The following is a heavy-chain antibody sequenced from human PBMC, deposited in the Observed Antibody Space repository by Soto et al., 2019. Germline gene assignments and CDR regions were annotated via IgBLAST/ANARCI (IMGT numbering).Heavy chain of an antibody. CDR3: ATLYGDYVSY. J-gene: IGHJ4*02. V-gene: IGHV4-59*12. Sequence: SETLSLTCSVSGGSISGYYWSWIRQTPEKGLEWIGYIYYSGSTNYNPSLKSRVTMFVDMSKNQFSLKLTSVTAADTAVYYCATLYGDYVSYWGQGTLVTVSS. CDR1: GGSISGYY. D-gene: IGHD4-17*01. CDR2: IYYSGST.